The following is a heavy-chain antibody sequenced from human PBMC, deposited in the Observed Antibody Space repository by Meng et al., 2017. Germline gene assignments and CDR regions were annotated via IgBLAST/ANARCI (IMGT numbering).Heavy chain of an antibody. D-gene: IGHD6-19*01. V-gene: IGHV3-53*02. J-gene: IGHJ4*02. CDR1: GFSVTTSY. CDR2: IYSGGST. CDR3: ARDSSSGWYHNY. Sequence: EVQLAETGGGLIQPGGSLRLSCTASGFSVTTSYMSWVCQAPGKGLEWVSVIYSGGSTYYADSVKGRFSISRDNSKNTLYLQMNSLRAEDTAVYFCARDSSSGWYHNYWGQGTLVTVSS.